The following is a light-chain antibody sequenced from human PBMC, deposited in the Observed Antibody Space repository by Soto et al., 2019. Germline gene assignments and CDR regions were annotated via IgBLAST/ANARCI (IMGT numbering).Light chain of an antibody. CDR3: QQRGNWPPET. J-gene: IGKJ1*01. Sequence: EIVLTQSPATLSLSPGERATLSCRASQSVRNYLAWYQQKPGQAPRLLIYDASNRATGIPARFSGSGSGTDFTLTNSSLEPEDFAVYYCQQRGNWPPETVGQGTKVEIK. CDR1: QSVRNY. CDR2: DAS. V-gene: IGKV3-11*01.